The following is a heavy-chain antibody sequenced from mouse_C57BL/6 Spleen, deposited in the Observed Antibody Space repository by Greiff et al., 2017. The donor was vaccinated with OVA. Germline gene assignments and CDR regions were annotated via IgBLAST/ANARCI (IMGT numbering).Heavy chain of an antibody. Sequence: EVHLVESEGGLVQPGSSMKLSCTASGFTFSDYYMAWVRQVPEKGLEWVANINYDGSSTYYLDSLKSRFIISRDNAKNILYLQMSSLKSEDTATYYCARDKDYYGSSSGFAYWGQGTLVTVSA. J-gene: IGHJ3*01. CDR2: INYDGSST. D-gene: IGHD1-1*01. CDR3: ARDKDYYGSSSGFAY. V-gene: IGHV5-16*01. CDR1: GFTFSDYY.